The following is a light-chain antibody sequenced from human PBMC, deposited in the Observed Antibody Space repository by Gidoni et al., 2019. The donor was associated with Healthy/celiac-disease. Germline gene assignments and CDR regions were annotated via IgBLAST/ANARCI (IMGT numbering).Light chain of an antibody. CDR3: QQYNNWPIT. CDR2: GAS. J-gene: IGKJ5*01. Sequence: EIVMTQPPATLSVSPGERATLSCRASQSVSSNLAWYQQKPGQAPRLLIYGASTRATGIPARFSGSGSGTEFTLTISSLQSEDFAVYYCQQYNNWPITFXQXTRLEIK. V-gene: IGKV3-15*01. CDR1: QSVSSN.